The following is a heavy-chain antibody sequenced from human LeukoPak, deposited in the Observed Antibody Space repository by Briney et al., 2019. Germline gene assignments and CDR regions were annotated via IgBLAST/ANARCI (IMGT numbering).Heavy chain of an antibody. CDR3: ARTKAAGPFDY. V-gene: IGHV3-9*01. Sequence: GGSLRLSCAASGFTFDDYAMHWVRQAPGKGLEWVSGISWNSGSIGYADSVKGRFTISRDNAKNSLYLQVNSLRAEDTAVYYCARTKAAGPFDYWGQGTLVTVSS. CDR2: ISWNSGSI. D-gene: IGHD6-13*01. CDR1: GFTFDDYA. J-gene: IGHJ4*02.